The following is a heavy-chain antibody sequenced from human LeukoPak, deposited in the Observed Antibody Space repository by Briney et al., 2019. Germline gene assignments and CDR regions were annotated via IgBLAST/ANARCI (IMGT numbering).Heavy chain of an antibody. CDR1: GFTFSSYW. CDR2: IKQDRSEK. V-gene: IGHV3-7*01. Sequence: GGSLRLSCAASGFTFSSYWMSWVRQAPGKGLEWVANIKQDRSEKYYVDSVKGRFTISRDNAKNSLYLQMNSLRAEDTAVYYCARDTHSYDSSGYLEAGAFDIWGQGTMVTVSS. J-gene: IGHJ3*02. CDR3: ARDTHSYDSSGYLEAGAFDI. D-gene: IGHD3-22*01.